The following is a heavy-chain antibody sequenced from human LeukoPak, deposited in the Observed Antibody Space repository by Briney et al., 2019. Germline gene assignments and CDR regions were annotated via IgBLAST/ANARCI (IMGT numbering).Heavy chain of an antibody. D-gene: IGHD3-22*01. CDR1: GFTFSSYA. V-gene: IGHV3-30*04. CDR2: ISYDGSNK. CDR3: ARGDYYDSSGYYRWNFDY. J-gene: IGHJ4*02. Sequence: GGSLRLSCAASGFTFSSYAMHWVRQAPGKGLEWVAVISYDGSNKYYADSVKGRFTISRDNSKNTLYLQMNSLRAEDTAVYYCARGDYYDSSGYYRWNFDYWGQGTLATVSS.